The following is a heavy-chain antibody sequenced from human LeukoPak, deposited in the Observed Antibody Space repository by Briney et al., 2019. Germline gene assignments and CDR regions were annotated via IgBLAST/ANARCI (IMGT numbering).Heavy chain of an antibody. Sequence: SGGSLRLSCAASGFTFSSYWMSWVRQAPGKGLEWVASIKQDGSEKYYVDSVKGRFTISRDNAKNSLYLQMNSLRAEDTAVYYCARERDYKDYYYGMDVWGQGTTVTVSS. J-gene: IGHJ6*02. CDR1: GFTFSSYW. V-gene: IGHV3-7*01. CDR2: IKQDGSEK. CDR3: ARERDYKDYYYGMDV. D-gene: IGHD3-16*01.